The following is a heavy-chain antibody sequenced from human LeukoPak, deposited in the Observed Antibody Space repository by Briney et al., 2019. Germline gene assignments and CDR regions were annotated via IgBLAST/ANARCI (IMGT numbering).Heavy chain of an antibody. Sequence: GESLKISCKGSGYSFTSYWIGWVRQMPGKGLEWMGIIYPGDSDTRYSPSFQGQVTISADKSISTAYLQWSSLKASDTAMYYCAIGSGSYYGGDAFDIWGQGTMVTVSS. CDR1: GYSFTSYW. V-gene: IGHV5-51*01. CDR2: IYPGDSDT. J-gene: IGHJ3*02. CDR3: AIGSGSYYGGDAFDI. D-gene: IGHD1-26*01.